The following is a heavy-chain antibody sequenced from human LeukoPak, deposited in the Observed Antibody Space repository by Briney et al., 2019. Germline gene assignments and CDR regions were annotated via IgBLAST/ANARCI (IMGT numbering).Heavy chain of an antibody. CDR1: GFTFSSYW. D-gene: IGHD3-22*01. CDR2: INTDGSST. CDR3: ARVPYDSSGYYMGGDY. Sequence: GGSLRLSCAASGFTFSSYWMHWVRHAPGKALVWVSRINTDGSSTSYADSVKGRFTISRDNAKNALYLQMNSLRAEDTAVYYCARVPYDSSGYYMGGDYWGQGTLVTVSS. J-gene: IGHJ4*02. V-gene: IGHV3-74*01.